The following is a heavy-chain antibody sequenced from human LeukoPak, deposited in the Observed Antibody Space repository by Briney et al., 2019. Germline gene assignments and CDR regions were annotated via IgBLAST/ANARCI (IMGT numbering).Heavy chain of an antibody. CDR3: ARGRTWNFNWFDS. CDR2: INPNSGDT. J-gene: IGHJ5*01. D-gene: IGHD1-1*01. CDR1: GYTFTGHY. Sequence: ASVKVSCKASGYTFTGHYMHWVRQAPGQGLEWMGWINPNSGDTNYAQKFQGKVTMTRDTSITTAYMELSRLRSDDTAMYYCARGRTWNFNWFDSWGQGTLVTVSS. V-gene: IGHV1-2*02.